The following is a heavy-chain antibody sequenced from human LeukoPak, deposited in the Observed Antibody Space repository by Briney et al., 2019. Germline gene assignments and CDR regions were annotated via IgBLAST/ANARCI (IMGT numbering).Heavy chain of an antibody. J-gene: IGHJ6*02. CDR1: GGSLSSYY. D-gene: IGHD2-2*01. CDR2: IYTSGST. CDR3: ASLSRRNYYYYYSMDV. V-gene: IGHV4-4*07. Sequence: PSETLSLTCTVSGGSLSSYYWSWIRQPAGKGLEWIGRIYTSGSTNYNPSLKSRVTMSVDTSKNQFSLKLSSVTAADTAVYYCASLSRRNYYYYYSMDVWGQGTTVTVSS.